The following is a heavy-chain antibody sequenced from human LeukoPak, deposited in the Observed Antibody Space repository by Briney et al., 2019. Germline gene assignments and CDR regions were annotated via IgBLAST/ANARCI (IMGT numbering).Heavy chain of an antibody. Sequence: SETLSLTCTVSGYSISSGYYWGWIRQSPGKGLEWIGSIHHSGTIYYNPSLKSRVTISVDTSKNQFSLKLSSVTAADTAVYYCAREAYYYDSSGQNTLGYWGQGTLVTVSS. D-gene: IGHD3-22*01. CDR1: GYSISSGYY. J-gene: IGHJ4*02. CDR2: IHHSGTI. CDR3: AREAYYYDSSGQNTLGY. V-gene: IGHV4-38-2*02.